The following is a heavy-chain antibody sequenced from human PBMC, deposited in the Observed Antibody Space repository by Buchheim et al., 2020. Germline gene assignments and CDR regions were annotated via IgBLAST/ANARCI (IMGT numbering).Heavy chain of an antibody. V-gene: IGHV1-2*04. CDR3: ARDRHYYDSSGYYKGDYYFDY. CDR2: INPNSGGT. J-gene: IGHJ4*02. D-gene: IGHD3-22*01. Sequence: QVQLVQSGAEVKKPGASVKVSCKASGYTFTGYYMHWVRQAPGQGLEWMGWINPNSGGTNYAQKFQGWVTMTRDTSISTAYMELSRLRSDDTAVYYCARDRHYYDSSGYYKGDYYFDYWGQGTL. CDR1: GYTFTGYY.